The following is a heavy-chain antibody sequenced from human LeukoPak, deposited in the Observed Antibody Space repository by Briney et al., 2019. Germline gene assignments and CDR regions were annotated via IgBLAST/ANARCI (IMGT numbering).Heavy chain of an antibody. D-gene: IGHD6-19*01. V-gene: IGHV3-30*18. CDR2: ISYDGSNK. CDR3: AKDRFTAGTPYYMDV. CDR1: GFTFSRYG. J-gene: IGHJ6*03. Sequence: GGSLRLSCAASGFTFSRYGMHWVRQAPGKGLERVAVISYDGSNKYYADSLKGRFTISRDNSKNTLYLQMNSLRAEDTAVYYCAKDRFTAGTPYYMDVWGKGTTVTVSS.